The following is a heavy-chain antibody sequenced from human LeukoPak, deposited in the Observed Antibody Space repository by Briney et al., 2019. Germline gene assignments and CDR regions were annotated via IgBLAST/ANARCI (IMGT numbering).Heavy chain of an antibody. D-gene: IGHD4-17*01. Sequence: GGSLRLSCAASGFTFSSYGMHWVRQAPGKGLEWVAVISYDGSNKYYADSVKGRFTISRDNSKNTLYPQMNSLRAEDTAVYYCAKRGSTVTTLSGSKNWFDPWGQGTLVTVSS. CDR3: AKRGSTVTTLSGSKNWFDP. CDR1: GFTFSSYG. CDR2: ISYDGSNK. V-gene: IGHV3-30*18. J-gene: IGHJ5*02.